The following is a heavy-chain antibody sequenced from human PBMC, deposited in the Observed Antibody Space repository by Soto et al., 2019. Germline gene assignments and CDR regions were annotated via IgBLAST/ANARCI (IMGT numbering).Heavy chain of an antibody. CDR1: GASMNTYY. CDR3: ARGNTHGYYYMDV. V-gene: IGHV4-59*08. CDR2: FYYSGLT. J-gene: IGHJ6*03. Sequence: PSETLSLTCAVSGASMNTYYWSWIRQPPGKGLEWIGYFYYSGLTNYNPSLKSRVTISLDTSKNQFSLKLSSVTAADTAVYFCARGNTHGYYYMDVWGRGTTV. D-gene: IGHD3-22*01.